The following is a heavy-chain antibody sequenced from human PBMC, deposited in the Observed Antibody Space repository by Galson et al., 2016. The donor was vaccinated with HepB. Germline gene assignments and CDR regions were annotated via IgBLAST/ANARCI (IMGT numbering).Heavy chain of an antibody. V-gene: IGHV3-30-3*01. CDR1: GFTFNRNA. J-gene: IGHJ6*02. D-gene: IGHD3-10*01. Sequence: SLRLSCAASGFTFNRNAMNWVRQAPGKGLEWVAVISYDGNTKYYAESVKGRFTISRDNSKKTLYLLMNSMSAEDTAVYFCARDYGSGSNYTSIRYYSMDVWGQGTTVTVSS. CDR2: ISYDGNTK. CDR3: ARDYGSGSNYTSIRYYSMDV.